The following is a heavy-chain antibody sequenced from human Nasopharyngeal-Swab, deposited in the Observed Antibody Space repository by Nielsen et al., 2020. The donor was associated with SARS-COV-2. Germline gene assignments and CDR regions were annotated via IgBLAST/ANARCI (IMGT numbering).Heavy chain of an antibody. D-gene: IGHD3-16*01. CDR2: TYYRSMLYN. Sequence: LSLLCSLSGDRFSSNHAVGNWSRQAPSRGLDWLGRTYYRSMLYNEYAASVKSLVTINPETSKNPISLQVNSMTAEDTAVYYCARRQMGAHAFDIWGQGTMVTVSS. J-gene: IGHJ3*02. CDR1: GDRFSSNHAV. CDR3: ARRQMGAHAFDI. V-gene: IGHV6-1*01.